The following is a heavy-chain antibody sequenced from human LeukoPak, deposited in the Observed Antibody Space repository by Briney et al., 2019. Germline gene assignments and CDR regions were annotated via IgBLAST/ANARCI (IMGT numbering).Heavy chain of an antibody. CDR3: ARDRCGGDCYFLDY. Sequence: GGSPRLSCAASGFTFSTYAMSWVRQAPGKGLEWVSAISASGGTTFYADSVRGRFTISRDNSKNTLYLQMNSLRAEDTAIYYCARDRCGGDCYFLDYWGQGTLVTVSS. J-gene: IGHJ4*02. CDR2: ISASGGTT. CDR1: GFTFSTYA. V-gene: IGHV3-23*01. D-gene: IGHD2-21*02.